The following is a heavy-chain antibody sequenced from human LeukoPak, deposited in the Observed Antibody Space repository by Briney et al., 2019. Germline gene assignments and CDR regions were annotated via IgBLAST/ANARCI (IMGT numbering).Heavy chain of an antibody. CDR2: INPSGGST. J-gene: IGHJ4*02. Sequence: ASVKVSCKASGYTFTSYYMYWVRQAPGQGLEWMGIINPSGGSTSYAQKFQGRVTMTRDTSTSTVYMELSSLRSEDTAVYYCARRERYCSSTSCYAFFDYWGQGTLVTVSS. CDR1: GYTFTSYY. V-gene: IGHV1-46*01. D-gene: IGHD2-2*01. CDR3: ARRERYCSSTSCYAFFDY.